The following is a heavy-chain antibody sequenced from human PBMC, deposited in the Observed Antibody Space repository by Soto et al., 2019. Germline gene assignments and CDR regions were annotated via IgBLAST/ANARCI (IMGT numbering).Heavy chain of an antibody. CDR2: ISYDGSNK. Sequence: GGSLRLSCAASGFTFSSYGMHWVRQAPGKGLEWVAVISYDGSNKYYADSVKGRFTISRDNSKNTLYLQMNSLRAEDTAVYYCAKDGREVREGYKRYYYGMDVWGQGTTVTVSS. J-gene: IGHJ6*02. CDR1: GFTFSSYG. D-gene: IGHD5-12*01. CDR3: AKDGREVREGYKRYYYGMDV. V-gene: IGHV3-30*18.